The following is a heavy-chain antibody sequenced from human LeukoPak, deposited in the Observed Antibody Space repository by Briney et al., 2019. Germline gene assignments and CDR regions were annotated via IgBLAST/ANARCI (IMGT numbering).Heavy chain of an antibody. CDR1: GFTLSSYA. J-gene: IGHJ4*02. Sequence: PPGGSLRLSCAASGFTLSSYAMHWVRQAPGKGLEWVAVISYDGSNKYYADSVKGRFTISRDNSKNTLYLQMNSLRAEDTAVYYCARGSIVGATLADYWGQGTLVTVSS. CDR3: ARGSIVGATLADY. D-gene: IGHD1-26*01. CDR2: ISYDGSNK. V-gene: IGHV3-30-3*01.